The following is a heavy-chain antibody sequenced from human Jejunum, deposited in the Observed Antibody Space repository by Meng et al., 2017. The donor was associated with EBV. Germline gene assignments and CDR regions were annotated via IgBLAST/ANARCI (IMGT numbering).Heavy chain of an antibody. CDR3: ARYGSGYFPALWY. V-gene: IGHV4-4*02. J-gene: IGHJ4*02. D-gene: IGHD3-3*01. CDR1: GDSISSSSW. Sequence: QVQVPEAGPGLGKPSGTLSLTCAVSGDSISSSSWWSWVRQPPGKGLEWIGEIYHSGSTNYNPSLKSRVTISVDKSKNQFSLKLSSVTAADTAVYYCARYGSGYFPALWYWGQGTLVTVSS. CDR2: IYHSGST.